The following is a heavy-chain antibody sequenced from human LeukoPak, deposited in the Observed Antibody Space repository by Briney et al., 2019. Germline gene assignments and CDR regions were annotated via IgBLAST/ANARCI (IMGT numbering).Heavy chain of an antibody. J-gene: IGHJ6*02. V-gene: IGHV3-30*04. Sequence: GGSLRLSCAASGFTFSSYAMHWVRQAPGKGLEWVAVISYDGSNKYYADSVKGRFTISRDNSKNTLYLQMNSLRAEDTAVYYCAREGRDTAMENYGMDVWGQGTTVTVSS. CDR1: GFTFSSYA. D-gene: IGHD5-18*01. CDR3: AREGRDTAMENYGMDV. CDR2: ISYDGSNK.